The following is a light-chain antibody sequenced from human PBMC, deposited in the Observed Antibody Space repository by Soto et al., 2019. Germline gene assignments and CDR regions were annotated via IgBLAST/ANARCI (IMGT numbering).Light chain of an antibody. Sequence: EIVLTQSPATLSLSPGERATLSCRASQSVTTFLAWYQQKPGQAPRLLIYDASTRATGIPPRFSGSGSGTDFTLTISSLEPEDFAVYYCQQPGSFGGGTKVEV. V-gene: IGKV3-11*01. CDR3: QQPGS. CDR2: DAS. CDR1: QSVTTF. J-gene: IGKJ4*01.